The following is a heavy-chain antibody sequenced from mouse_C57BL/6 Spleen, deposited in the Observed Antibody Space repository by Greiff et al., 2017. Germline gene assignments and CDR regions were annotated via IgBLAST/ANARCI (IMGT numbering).Heavy chain of an antibody. CDR1: GYTFTDYY. V-gene: IGHV1-26*01. Sequence: EVQLQQSGPELVKPGASVKISCKASGYTFTDYYMNWVKQSHGKSLEWIGDINPNNGGTSYNQKFKGKATLTVDKSSSTAYMELRSLTSEDSAVYYCASYYDYPLYYFDYWGQGTTLTVSS. J-gene: IGHJ2*01. CDR2: INPNNGGT. CDR3: ASYYDYPLYYFDY. D-gene: IGHD2-4*01.